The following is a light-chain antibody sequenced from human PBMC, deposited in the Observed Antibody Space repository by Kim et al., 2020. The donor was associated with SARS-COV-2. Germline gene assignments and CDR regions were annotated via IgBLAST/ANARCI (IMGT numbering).Light chain of an antibody. J-gene: IGLJ3*02. Sequence: SSELTQDPAVSVALGQTVRITCQGDSLRSYYASWYQKKPGQAPVLVIYGKNNRPSGIPDRFSGSSSGNTASLTITGAQAEDEADYYCNSRDSSGNHLGVFGGGTQLTVL. CDR2: GKN. V-gene: IGLV3-19*01. CDR3: NSRDSSGNHLGV. CDR1: SLRSYY.